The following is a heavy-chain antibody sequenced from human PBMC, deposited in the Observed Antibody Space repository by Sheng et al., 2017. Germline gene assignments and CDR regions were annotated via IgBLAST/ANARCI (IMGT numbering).Heavy chain of an antibody. CDR2: ISSSGSTI. V-gene: IGHV3-48*03. CDR3: ARDNDRWNTIRTNYYYGMDV. CDR1: GFTFSSYE. D-gene: IGHD3-22*01. J-gene: IGHJ6*02. Sequence: EVQLVESGGGLVQPGGSLRLSCAASGFTFSSYEMNWVRQAPGKGLEWVSYISSSGSTIYYADSVKGRFTISRDNAKNSLYLQMNSLRAEDTAVYYCARDNDRWNTIRTNYYYGMDVWDQGP.